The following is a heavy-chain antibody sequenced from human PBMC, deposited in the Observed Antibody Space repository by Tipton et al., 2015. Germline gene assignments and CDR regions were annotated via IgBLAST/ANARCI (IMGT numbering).Heavy chain of an antibody. J-gene: IGHJ4*02. CDR3: TRGSGSYDSSDFDN. D-gene: IGHD3-22*01. Sequence: SLRLSCVASGFTFSRYWMTWVRQAPGKGLEWVGRIRSAAAGGTTEYAASVRDRFIISRDDSENTLFVQMNSLRIEDTAIYYCTRGSGSYDSSDFDNWGQGTLVTVSS. CDR1: GFTFSRYW. CDR2: IRSAAAGGTT. V-gene: IGHV3-15*01.